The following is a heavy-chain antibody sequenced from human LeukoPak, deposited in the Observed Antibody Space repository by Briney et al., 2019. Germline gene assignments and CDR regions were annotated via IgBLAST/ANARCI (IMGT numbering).Heavy chain of an antibody. J-gene: IGHJ5*02. CDR1: GGSISSYY. Sequence: KPSETLSLTCTVSGGSISSYYWSWIRQPAGKGLEWIGRIYTSGSTNYNPSLKSRVTMSVDTSKNQFPLKLCSVTAADTAVYYCARAVLDIAAAGTENWFDPWGQGTLVTVSS. CDR2: IYTSGST. D-gene: IGHD6-13*01. CDR3: ARAVLDIAAAGTENWFDP. V-gene: IGHV4-4*07.